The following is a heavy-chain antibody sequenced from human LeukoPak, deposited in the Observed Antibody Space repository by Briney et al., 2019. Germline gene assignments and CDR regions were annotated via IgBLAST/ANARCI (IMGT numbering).Heavy chain of an antibody. Sequence: GGPLRLSCAASGFTFDDYAMHWVRQAPGKGLEWVSGISWNSGSIGYADSVKGRFTISRDNAKNSLYLQMNSLRAEDTALYYCAKGGSGSYYLAYFDYWGQGTLVTVSS. J-gene: IGHJ4*02. CDR2: ISWNSGSI. CDR3: AKGGSGSYYLAYFDY. V-gene: IGHV3-9*01. D-gene: IGHD3-10*01. CDR1: GFTFDDYA.